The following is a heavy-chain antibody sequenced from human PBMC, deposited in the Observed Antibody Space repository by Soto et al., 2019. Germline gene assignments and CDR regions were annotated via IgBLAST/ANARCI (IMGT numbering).Heavy chain of an antibody. CDR3: ARRGYSYGEFDY. J-gene: IGHJ4*02. V-gene: IGHV4-39*07. D-gene: IGHD5-18*01. Sequence: SETLSVTCTVSGGSISSSSYYWGWIRQPPGKGLEWIGSIYYSGSTYYNPSLKSRVTISVDTSKSQFSLKLSSVTAADTAVYYCARRGYSYGEFDYWGQGTLVTVSS. CDR2: IYYSGST. CDR1: GGSISSSSYY.